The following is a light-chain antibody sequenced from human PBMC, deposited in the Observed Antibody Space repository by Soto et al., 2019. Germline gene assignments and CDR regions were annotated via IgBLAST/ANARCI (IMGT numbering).Light chain of an antibody. Sequence: QYALSHPLAVSWSPGHSVTISCTGAGNDVGAYNYVSWYQQHPGRPPKLMIYDVARWPSGVPDRFSGSKSGNTASLTISGLQAEDEADYFCCSYAGGYTYLFGTGTK. CDR2: DVA. J-gene: IGLJ1*01. V-gene: IGLV2-11*01. CDR3: CSYAGGYTYL. CDR1: GNDVGAYNY.